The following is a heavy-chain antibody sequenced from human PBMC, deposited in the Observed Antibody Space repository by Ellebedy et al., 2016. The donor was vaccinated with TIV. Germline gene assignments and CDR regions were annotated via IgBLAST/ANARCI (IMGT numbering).Heavy chain of an antibody. D-gene: IGHD5-24*01. CDR1: GFTFSSHD. CDR2: ITSAGDT. Sequence: PGGSLRLSCAASGFTFSSHDMHWFRQPTGKGLEWVSGITSAGDTYYLGSVKGRFIISRDSAKNSLYLQMNSLRAEDTAVYYCARATSGFDYWGQGALATVSS. CDR3: ARATSGFDY. J-gene: IGHJ4*02. V-gene: IGHV3-13*01.